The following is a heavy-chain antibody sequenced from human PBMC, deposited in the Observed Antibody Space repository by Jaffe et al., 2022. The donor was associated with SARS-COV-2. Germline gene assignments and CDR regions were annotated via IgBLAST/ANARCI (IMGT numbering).Heavy chain of an antibody. V-gene: IGHV4-59*01. CDR3: ARVGRPQGLGRALDY. D-gene: IGHD6-19*01. Sequence: HVQLQESGPGLLKPSETLTLTCSISGDPITYFYWSWVRQPPQKGLEWLGHIYYGGDTSYDPSLKSRITMSIDRSTNQFSLQLTSVTAADTAVYYCARVGRPQGLGRALDYWGQGTLVTVSS. CDR2: IYYGGDT. CDR1: GDPITYFY. J-gene: IGHJ4*02.